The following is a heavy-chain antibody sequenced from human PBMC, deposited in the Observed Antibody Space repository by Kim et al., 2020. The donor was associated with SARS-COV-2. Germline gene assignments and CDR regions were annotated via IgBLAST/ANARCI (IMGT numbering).Heavy chain of an antibody. Sequence: SLKSRVTRSVDTSKNQVSLKLSSVTAADAAVYYCARAYCGGDCPRDWFDPWGQGTLVTVSS. CDR3: ARAYCGGDCPRDWFDP. D-gene: IGHD2-21*01. J-gene: IGHJ5*02. V-gene: IGHV4-4*07.